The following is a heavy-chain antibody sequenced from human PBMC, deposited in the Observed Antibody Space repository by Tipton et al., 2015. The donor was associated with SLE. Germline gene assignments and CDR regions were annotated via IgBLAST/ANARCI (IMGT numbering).Heavy chain of an antibody. V-gene: IGHV4-39*07. Sequence: LRLSCTVSGGSISSSSYYWGWIRQPPGKGLEWIGSIYYSGSTYYNPSLKSRVTISVDTSKNQFSLKLSSVTAADTAVYYCARDTGEGFDYWGQGTLVTVSS. CDR3: ARDTGEGFDY. CDR1: GGSISSSSYY. CDR2: IYYSGST. J-gene: IGHJ4*02. D-gene: IGHD4-11*01.